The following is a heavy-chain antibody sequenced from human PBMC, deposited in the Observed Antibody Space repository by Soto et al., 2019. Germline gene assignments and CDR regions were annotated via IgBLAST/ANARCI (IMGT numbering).Heavy chain of an antibody. CDR3: ARDPTEWEATRGKYYYGMDV. J-gene: IGHJ6*02. D-gene: IGHD1-26*01. CDR1: GGTFRNYA. V-gene: IGHV1-69*01. Sequence: QVQLVQSGAEVKKPGSSVKVSCKTSGGTFRNYAISWVRQAPGQGLEWMGGVIPLFGTANYAQKFQGRVTITADESTTTAYMELSSLRSEDTAVYYCARDPTEWEATRGKYYYGMDVWGQGTTVTVSS. CDR2: VIPLFGTA.